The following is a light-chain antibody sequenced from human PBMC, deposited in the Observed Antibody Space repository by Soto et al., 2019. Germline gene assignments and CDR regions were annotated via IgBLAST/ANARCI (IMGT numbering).Light chain of an antibody. V-gene: IGLV1-40*01. CDR2: GII. CDR1: SSNIGAGYD. J-gene: IGLJ3*02. Sequence: QSVLTQPPSVSGAPGQRVTISCTGSSSNIGAGYDVHWYQQLPGAAPKLLIFGIINRPSGVSDRFSASKSGNTASLIISGLQAEDEAVYYCSSYAGSTFWVFGGGTKLTVL. CDR3: SSYAGSTFWV.